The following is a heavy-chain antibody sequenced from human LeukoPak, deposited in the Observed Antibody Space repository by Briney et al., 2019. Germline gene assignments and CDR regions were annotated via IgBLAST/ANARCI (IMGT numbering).Heavy chain of an antibody. CDR1: GFTFSSYW. D-gene: IGHD5-24*01. J-gene: IGHJ4*02. CDR2: IRMDGGEQ. V-gene: IGHV3-7*01. Sequence: GGSLRLSCAASGFTFSSYWMTWVRQTPGKGLEWVANIRMDGGEQYYMDSVEGRFTISRDNAKNSLYLQMYSLRPEDTAVYYCARDKGYNSAYWGRGTLVAVSS. CDR3: ARDKGYNSAY.